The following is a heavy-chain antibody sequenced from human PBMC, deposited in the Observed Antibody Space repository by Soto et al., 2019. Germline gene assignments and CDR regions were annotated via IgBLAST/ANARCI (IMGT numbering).Heavy chain of an antibody. J-gene: IGHJ4*02. Sequence: ASVRVSCKASGYTFASYAISCMRQAPGQGLEWMGWISAYNGNTNYAQKLQGRVTMTTDTSTSTAYMELRSLRSDDTAVYYCARDPPPPDYWGQGTLVTVSS. CDR1: GYTFASYA. CDR2: ISAYNGNT. CDR3: ARDPPPPDY. V-gene: IGHV1-18*01.